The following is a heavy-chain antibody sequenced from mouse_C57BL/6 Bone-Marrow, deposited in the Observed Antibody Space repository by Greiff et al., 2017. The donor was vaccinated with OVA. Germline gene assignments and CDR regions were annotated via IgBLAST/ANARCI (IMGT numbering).Heavy chain of an antibody. CDR1: EYEFPSHD. J-gene: IGHJ4*01. CDR2: INSDGGST. CDR3: ERHGDDGVPMDY. Sequence: EVQRVESGGGLVQPGESLKLSCESNEYEFPSHDMSWVRKTPEKRLELVAAINSDGGSTYYPDTMERRFIISRDNTKKTLYLQMSSLRSEDTAVYYGERHGDDGVPMDYWGQGTSVTVSS. D-gene: IGHD2-12*01. V-gene: IGHV5-2*01.